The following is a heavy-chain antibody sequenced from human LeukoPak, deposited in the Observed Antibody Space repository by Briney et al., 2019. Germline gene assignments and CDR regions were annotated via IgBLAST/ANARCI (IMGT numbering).Heavy chain of an antibody. Sequence: PGGSLRLSCAASGFIFTDSWMSWVRQAPGKGLEWVANIRHDGSQTYYLDSVKGRFPISRDNAKNEVYLEMNNLRGADTAVYYCATGANLFQFWGQGTLVTVSS. CDR1: GFIFTDSW. J-gene: IGHJ4*02. V-gene: IGHV3-7*01. D-gene: IGHD1-14*01. CDR2: IRHDGSQT. CDR3: ATGANLFQF.